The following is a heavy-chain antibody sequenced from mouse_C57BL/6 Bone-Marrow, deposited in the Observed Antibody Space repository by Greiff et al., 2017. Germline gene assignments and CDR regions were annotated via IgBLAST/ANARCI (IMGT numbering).Heavy chain of an antibody. J-gene: IGHJ4*01. CDR3: ARGWLLAYAMDY. CDR2: IHPNSGST. V-gene: IGHV1-64*01. Sequence: QVQLQQPGAELVKPGASVKLSCKVSGYTFTSYWMHWVKQRPGQGLEWIGMIHPNSGSTNYNEKFKSKATLTVDKSSSTAYMQLSSLTSEDSAVYYCARGWLLAYAMDYWGPGTSVTVSS. CDR1: GYTFTSYW. D-gene: IGHD2-3*01.